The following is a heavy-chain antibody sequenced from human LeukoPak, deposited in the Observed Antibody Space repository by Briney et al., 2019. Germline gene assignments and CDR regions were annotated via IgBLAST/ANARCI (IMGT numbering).Heavy chain of an antibody. Sequence: SETLSLTCTASGGSISSYYWSWIRQPPGKGLEWIGYIYYSGSTNYNPSLKSRVTISVDTSKNQFSLKLSSVTAADTAVYHCARGGYYYDSSGYWGAFDIWGQGTMVTVSS. J-gene: IGHJ3*02. V-gene: IGHV4-59*01. CDR3: ARGGYYYDSSGYWGAFDI. CDR1: GGSISSYY. CDR2: IYYSGST. D-gene: IGHD3-22*01.